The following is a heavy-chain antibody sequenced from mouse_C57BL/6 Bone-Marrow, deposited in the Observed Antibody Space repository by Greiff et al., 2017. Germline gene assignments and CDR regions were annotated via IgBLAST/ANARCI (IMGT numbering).Heavy chain of an antibody. CDR1: GYTFTSYG. V-gene: IGHV1-81*01. Sequence: QVHVKQSGAELARPGASVKLSCKASGYTFTSYGISWVKQRTGQGLEWIGEIYPRSGNTYYNEKFKGKATLTADKSSSTAYMELRSLTSEDSAVYFCARNERFAYWGQGTLVTVSA. J-gene: IGHJ3*01. CDR3: ARNERFAY. CDR2: IYPRSGNT.